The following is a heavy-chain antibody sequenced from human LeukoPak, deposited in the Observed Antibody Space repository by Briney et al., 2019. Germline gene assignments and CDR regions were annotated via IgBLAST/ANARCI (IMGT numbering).Heavy chain of an antibody. D-gene: IGHD3-22*01. V-gene: IGHV3-66*04. J-gene: IGHJ5*02. CDR1: GFTVSSHH. CDR2: IYGGGTT. CDR3: ARHLNYYDNRRNWFDP. Sequence: PGGSLRLSCAASGFTVSSHHMSWVRQAPGKGLEWVSVIYGGGTTYYADSVRGRFTISRDNSQNTLYLQMNSLRAEDTAMYYCARHLNYYDNRRNWFDPWGQGTLVTVSS.